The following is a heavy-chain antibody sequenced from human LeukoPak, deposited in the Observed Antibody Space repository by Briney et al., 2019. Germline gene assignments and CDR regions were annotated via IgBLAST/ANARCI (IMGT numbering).Heavy chain of an antibody. D-gene: IGHD6-19*01. CDR3: ARRGIAVAGRWFDY. J-gene: IGHJ4*02. Sequence: PGGSLRLSCAASGFTFSSYWMSWVRQAPGKGLEWVANIKQDGSEKYYVDSVKGRFTISRDNAKNSLYLQMNSLRAEDTAVYYCARRGIAVAGRWFDYWGQGTLVTVSS. V-gene: IGHV3-7*01. CDR1: GFTFSSYW. CDR2: IKQDGSEK.